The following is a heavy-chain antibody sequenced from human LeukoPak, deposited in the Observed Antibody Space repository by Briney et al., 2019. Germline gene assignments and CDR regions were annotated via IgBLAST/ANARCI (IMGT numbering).Heavy chain of an antibody. D-gene: IGHD6-13*01. Sequence: GASVKFSCKASGYTFTSYGISWVRQAPGQGLEWMGWISAYNGNTSYAQKLQGRVTMTTDTSTSTAYMELRSLRSDDTAAYYRARGHSSSSFDYWGQGTLVTVSS. CDR2: ISAYNGNT. CDR3: ARGHSSSSFDY. CDR1: GYTFTSYG. V-gene: IGHV1-18*01. J-gene: IGHJ4*02.